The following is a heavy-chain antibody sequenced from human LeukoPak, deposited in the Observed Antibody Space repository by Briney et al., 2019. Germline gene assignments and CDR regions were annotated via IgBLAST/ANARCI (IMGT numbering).Heavy chain of an antibody. D-gene: IGHD2-15*01. J-gene: IGHJ4*02. CDR3: TKAPIVSCSGAFCYPCDS. V-gene: IGHV3-23*01. Sequence: GGSLRRACAPSGFTFSSYARSWVRQPPGKGLEWVSATVGGGSHNTYHADSVKGRFTISRDNSKNTLFLQMNSLRAEDTAIYYCTKAPIVSCSGAFCYPCDSWGQGTLVSVSS. CDR1: GFTFSSYA. CDR2: TVGGGSHNT.